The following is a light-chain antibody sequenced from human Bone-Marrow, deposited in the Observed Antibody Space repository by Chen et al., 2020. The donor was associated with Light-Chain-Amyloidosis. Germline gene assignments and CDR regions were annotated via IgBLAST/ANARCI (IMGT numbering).Light chain of an antibody. CDR2: DDR. CDR3: QVWDRGSDRPV. CDR1: NIGSTS. V-gene: IGLV3-21*02. J-gene: IGLJ3*02. Sequence: YVLTQPPSVSVAPGQTATHACGGNNIGSTSVHWYQQTPGQAPLLILYDDRDRPSGIPERLAGSNSGNTATLTISRVAAEDEADYYCQVWDRGSDRPVFGGGTKLTVL.